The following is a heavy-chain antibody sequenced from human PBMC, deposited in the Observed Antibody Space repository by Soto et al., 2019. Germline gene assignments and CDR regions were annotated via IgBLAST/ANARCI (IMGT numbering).Heavy chain of an antibody. CDR3: ARADRTLVTSYSLDV. V-gene: IGHV4-34*01. CDR2: INHSGTI. D-gene: IGHD2-21*02. CDR1: GGSLGGDY. J-gene: IGHJ6*02. Sequence: TSETLSLTCAVYGGSLGGDYWTWIRQAPGKGLEWIGEINHSGTINFDPSLRSRLTISLDTSKKELSLKLSYVTDADTATYYCARADRTLVTSYSLDVWGQGTTVTVSS.